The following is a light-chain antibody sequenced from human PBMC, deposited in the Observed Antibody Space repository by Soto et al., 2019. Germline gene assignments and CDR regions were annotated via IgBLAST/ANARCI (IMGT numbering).Light chain of an antibody. J-gene: IGLJ3*02. CDR3: SSYTISSTWV. V-gene: IGLV2-14*01. Sequence: QSALTQPASVSGSPGQSITISCTGTSSDIGGYDYVSWYQQRPGKAPQLIIFEVSYRPSGVSNRFSGSKSGNTASLTISGLQAEDEAEYYCSSYTISSTWVFGGGTKLTVL. CDR1: SSDIGGYDY. CDR2: EVS.